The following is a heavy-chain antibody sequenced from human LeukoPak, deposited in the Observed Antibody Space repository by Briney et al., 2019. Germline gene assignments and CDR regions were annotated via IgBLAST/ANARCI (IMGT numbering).Heavy chain of an antibody. J-gene: IGHJ5*02. Sequence: SETLSLTCTVSGGSISSYYWSWIRQPPGKGLEWIGYIYYSGSTNYNPSLKSRVTISVDTSKNQFSLKLSSVTAADTAVYYCARGARLTGYYATFPFDPWGQGTLVTVSS. CDR3: ARGARLTGYYATFPFDP. D-gene: IGHD3-9*01. CDR2: IYYSGST. CDR1: GGSISSYY. V-gene: IGHV4-59*01.